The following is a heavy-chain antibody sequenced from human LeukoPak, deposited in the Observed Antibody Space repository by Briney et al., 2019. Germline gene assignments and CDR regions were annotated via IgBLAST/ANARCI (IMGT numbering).Heavy chain of an antibody. CDR1: GFTFSSYS. CDR3: ARASELSAAAGTEGVGVDFDY. CDR2: ISSSSSYI. D-gene: IGHD6-13*01. V-gene: IGHV3-21*01. J-gene: IGHJ4*02. Sequence: GGSLRLSCAVSGFTFSSYSMNWVRQAPGKGLEWVSSISSSSSYIYYADSVKGRFTISRDNAKNSLYLQMNSLRAEDTAVYYCARASELSAAAGTEGVGVDFDYWGQGTLVTVSS.